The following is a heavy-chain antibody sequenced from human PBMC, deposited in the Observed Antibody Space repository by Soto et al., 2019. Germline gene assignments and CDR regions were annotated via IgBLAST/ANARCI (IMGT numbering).Heavy chain of an antibody. Sequence: QVELVQSGVEVKKPGASVKVSCKASGYTFTNHGLSWVRQAPGQGLEWMGWISASNGDTNYAQKFLGRVTVTTDTSTSTGYMELRSLKSEDTAVYYCARMLRGSKIDYYYYMDVWGKGTTVIVSS. D-gene: IGHD3-10*01. CDR2: ISASNGDT. CDR3: ARMLRGSKIDYYYYMDV. J-gene: IGHJ6*03. V-gene: IGHV1-18*04. CDR1: GYTFTNHG.